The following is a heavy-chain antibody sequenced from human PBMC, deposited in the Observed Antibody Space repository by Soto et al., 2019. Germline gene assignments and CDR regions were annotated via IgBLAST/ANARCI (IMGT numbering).Heavy chain of an antibody. D-gene: IGHD6-19*01. V-gene: IGHV4-4*02. Sequence: QMQLQESGPGLVKPSETLSLTCAVSSASIISEQRWSWVRQPPGKGLEWIGEIHHSGSTNNNPSLRRRLTLSVDKSKNQFSPNLHSVTAADTAVYYCARSFGWYAIDQWGQGTLVIVSS. J-gene: IGHJ4*02. CDR3: ARSFGWYAIDQ. CDR2: IHHSGST. CDR1: SASIISEQR.